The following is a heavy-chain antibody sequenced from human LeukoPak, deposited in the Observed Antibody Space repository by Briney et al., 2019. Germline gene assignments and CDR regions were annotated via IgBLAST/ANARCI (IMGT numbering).Heavy chain of an antibody. CDR2: IIPILGIA. CDR3: ARIAAAGNNWFDP. D-gene: IGHD6-13*01. V-gene: IGHV1-69*04. Sequence: ASVKVSCKASGGTFSSYAISWVRQAPGQGLEWMGRIIPILGIANYAQKFQGRVTITADKSTSTAYRELSSLRSEDTAVYYCARIAAAGNNWFDPWGQGTLVTVSS. J-gene: IGHJ5*02. CDR1: GGTFSSYA.